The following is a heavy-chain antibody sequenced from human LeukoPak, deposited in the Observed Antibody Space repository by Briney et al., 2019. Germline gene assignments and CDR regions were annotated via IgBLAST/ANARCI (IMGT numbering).Heavy chain of an antibody. CDR2: IYNSGST. D-gene: IGHD4-23*01. Sequence: PSGTLSLTCTVSGGSISSGDYYWSWLRQPPGKGLEWIVYIYNSGSTYYNPSLKSPVTISGDTSKNQFSLKLSSVTAADTAVYYCARGWYDYGGPGRFDYWGQGTLVTVSS. J-gene: IGHJ4*02. CDR3: ARGWYDYGGPGRFDY. CDR1: GGSISSGDYY. V-gene: IGHV4-30-4*01.